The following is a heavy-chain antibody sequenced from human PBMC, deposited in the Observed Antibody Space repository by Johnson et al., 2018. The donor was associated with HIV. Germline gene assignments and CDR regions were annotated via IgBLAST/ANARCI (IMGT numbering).Heavy chain of an antibody. V-gene: IGHV3-20*01. Sequence: VQLVESGGGVVRPGRSLRLSCAASGFTFDDYGMTWVRQPPGKGLEWVSGINWNGGSTGYADPVKGRFTISRDSSENTLFLQMNSLRAEDMAVYHCARGSRYTYDNDDAHLLHAFDIWGKGTMVTVSS. D-gene: IGHD3-22*01. J-gene: IGHJ3*02. CDR1: GFTFDDYG. CDR2: INWNGGST. CDR3: ARGSRYTYDNDDAHLLHAFDI.